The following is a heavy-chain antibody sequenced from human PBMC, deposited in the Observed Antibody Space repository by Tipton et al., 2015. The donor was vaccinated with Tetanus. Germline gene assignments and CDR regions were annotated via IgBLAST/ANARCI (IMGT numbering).Heavy chain of an antibody. CDR3: ARRSVSARFDD. Sequence: TLSLTCNVSGGSITSYYWSWIRQRPGRGLEWVGYVHYTGKDNYSPSLRSRVTLSVDTSKNQFSLKMNSVTAADTAVYYCARRSVSARFDDWGQGAQVTVSS. J-gene: IGHJ4*02. V-gene: IGHV4-59*13. CDR2: VHYTGKD. D-gene: IGHD6-6*01. CDR1: GGSITSYY.